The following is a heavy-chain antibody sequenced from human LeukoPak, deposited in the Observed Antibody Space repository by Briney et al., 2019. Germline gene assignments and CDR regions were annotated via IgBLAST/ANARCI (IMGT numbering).Heavy chain of an antibody. CDR2: MYLSGTT. J-gene: IGHJ4*02. D-gene: IGHD3-22*01. CDR3: AGLVGRYSSGLYYYYFDY. V-gene: IGHV4-4*02. CDR1: GDSINSLDL. Sequence: SETLSLTCTVSGDSINSLDLWSWVRQPPGKGLEWTVGMYLSGTTHSNPPVKSRVTISIDKSKNQFFLNLSSVTAADTAVYYCAGLVGRYSSGLYYYYFDYWGQGTLVTVSS.